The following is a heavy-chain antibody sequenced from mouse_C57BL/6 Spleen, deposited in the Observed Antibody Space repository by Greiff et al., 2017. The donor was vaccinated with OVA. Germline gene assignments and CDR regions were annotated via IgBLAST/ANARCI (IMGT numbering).Heavy chain of an antibody. CDR3: ARNPAYKGGSLYYAMDY. Sequence: VHLVESGPGLVAPSQSLSITCTVSGFSLTSYAISWVRQPPGKGLEWLGVIWTGGGTNYNSALKSRLSISKDNSKSQVFLKMNSLQTDDTARYYCARNPAYKGGSLYYAMDYWGQGTSVTVSS. J-gene: IGHJ4*01. CDR2: IWTGGGT. CDR1: GFSLTSYA. V-gene: IGHV2-9-1*01. D-gene: IGHD1-1*01.